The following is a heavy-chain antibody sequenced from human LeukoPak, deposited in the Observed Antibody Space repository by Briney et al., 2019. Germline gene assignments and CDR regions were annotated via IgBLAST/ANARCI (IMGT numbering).Heavy chain of an antibody. J-gene: IGHJ4*02. V-gene: IGHV3-43D*03. CDR3: AKDVYSNSFGGLDY. D-gene: IGHD3-10*01. CDR2: INWDGGST. Sequence: WGSLRLSCAASGFTFDGYALHWVRQAPGKGQEWVSLINWDGGSTYYADSVKGPFTISRDNTKNSLYLQVNSLRGEDTALYYCAKDVYSNSFGGLDYWGQGTLVTVSS. CDR1: GFTFDGYA.